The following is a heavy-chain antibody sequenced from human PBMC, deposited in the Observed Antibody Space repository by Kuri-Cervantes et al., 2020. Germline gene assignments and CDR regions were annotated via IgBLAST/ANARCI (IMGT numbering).Heavy chain of an antibody. D-gene: IGHD1-1*01. V-gene: IGHV1-46*01. CDR1: GYTLTSYY. J-gene: IGHJ4*02. CDR2: INPSGGST. CDR3: ARGLEETNDDY. Sequence: ASVKVSCKASGYTLTSYYMHWVRQAPGQGLEWMGIINPSGGSTSYAKKFQGRVTMTRNTNISTAYMELSSMRSEDTAVYYCARGLEETNDDYWGQGTLVTVSS.